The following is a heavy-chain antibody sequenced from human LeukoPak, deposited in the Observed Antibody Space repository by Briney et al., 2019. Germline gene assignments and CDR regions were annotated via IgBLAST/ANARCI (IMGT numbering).Heavy chain of an antibody. J-gene: IGHJ4*02. CDR1: GFTFSTYW. D-gene: IGHD1-1*01. CDR2: INTDGTTT. Sequence: PGGSLRPSCAASGFTFSTYWMHWVRQAPGKGLVWVSRINTDGTTTTYADSVKGRFTISRDNAKNTLHLQMNSLRVEDTAVYYCVSDHTGHDDYWGQGTLVTVSS. CDR3: VSDHTGHDDY. V-gene: IGHV3-74*01.